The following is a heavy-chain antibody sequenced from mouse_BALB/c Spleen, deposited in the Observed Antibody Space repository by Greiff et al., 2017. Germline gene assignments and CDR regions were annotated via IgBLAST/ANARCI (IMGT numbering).Heavy chain of an antibody. D-gene: IGHD2-1*01. CDR2: ISSGGSYT. V-gene: IGHV5-6-4*01. Sequence: EVHLVESGGGLVKPGGSLKLSCAASGFTFSSYTMSWVRQTPEKRLEWVATISSGGSYTYYPDSVKGRFTISRDNAKNTLYLQMSSLKSEDTAMYYCTREGYGNYDYWGQGTTLTVSS. CDR1: GFTFSSYT. CDR3: TREGYGNYDY. J-gene: IGHJ2*01.